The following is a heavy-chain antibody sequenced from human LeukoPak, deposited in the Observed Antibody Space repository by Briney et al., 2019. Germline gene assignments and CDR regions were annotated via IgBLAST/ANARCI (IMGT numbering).Heavy chain of an antibody. V-gene: IGHV4-59*01. D-gene: IGHD1-26*01. CDR3: ARIGWANWFDP. J-gene: IGHJ5*02. Sequence: SETLSLTCTVSGGSISSYYWSRIRQPPGKGLEWIGYIYYSGSTNYNPSLKSRVTISVDTSKNQFSLKLSSVTAADTAVYYCARIGWANWFDPWGQGTLVTVSS. CDR2: IYYSGST. CDR1: GGSISSYY.